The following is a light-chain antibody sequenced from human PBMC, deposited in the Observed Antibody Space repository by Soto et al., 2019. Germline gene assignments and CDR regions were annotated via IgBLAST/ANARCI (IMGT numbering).Light chain of an antibody. CDR2: GAS. Sequence: EIVMTQSPATLSVSPGERATLSCRASQSVSSYLAWYQQKPGQAPRLLIYGASTRATVVPARFSGSGSGTEFTLTLSSLQSEDFAVYYCQQCNDWPLITFGQGTRLE. J-gene: IGKJ5*01. CDR1: QSVSSY. V-gene: IGKV3-15*01. CDR3: QQCNDWPLIT.